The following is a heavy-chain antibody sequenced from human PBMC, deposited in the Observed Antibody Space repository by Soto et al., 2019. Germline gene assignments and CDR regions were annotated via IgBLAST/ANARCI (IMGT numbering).Heavy chain of an antibody. D-gene: IGHD2-15*01. V-gene: IGHV1-18*01. Sequence: ASVKVSCKASGYTFTSYGISWVRQAPGQGLEWMGWISAYNGNTNYAQKLQGRVTMTTDTSTSTAYMGLRSLRSDDTAVYYCARDGGYCSGGSCYSDAFDIWGQGTMVTVSS. CDR3: ARDGGYCSGGSCYSDAFDI. CDR2: ISAYNGNT. CDR1: GYTFTSYG. J-gene: IGHJ3*02.